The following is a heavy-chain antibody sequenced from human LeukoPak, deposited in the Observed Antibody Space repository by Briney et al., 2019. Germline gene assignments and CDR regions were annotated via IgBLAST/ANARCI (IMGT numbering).Heavy chain of an antibody. V-gene: IGHV3-23*01. CDR1: GFTFSSYA. D-gene: IGHD2-2*01. Sequence: QTGGSLRLSCAASGFTFSSYAMSWVRQAPGKGLEWVSAISGSGGSTYYADSVKGRFTISRDNSKNTLYLQMNSLRAEDTAVYYCAKWLCSSTSCRLTYHYYYGMDVWGQGTTVTVSS. J-gene: IGHJ6*02. CDR3: AKWLCSSTSCRLTYHYYYGMDV. CDR2: ISGSGGST.